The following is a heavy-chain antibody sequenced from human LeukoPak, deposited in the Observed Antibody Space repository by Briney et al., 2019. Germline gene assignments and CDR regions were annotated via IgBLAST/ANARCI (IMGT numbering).Heavy chain of an antibody. CDR2: INPNSGGT. CDR1: GYTFTGYY. CDR3: ARGATVTTAYFDH. D-gene: IGHD4-17*01. V-gene: IGHV1-2*02. Sequence: GASVKVSCKASGYTFTGYYMHWVRQAPGQGLEWMGWINPNSGGTNYAQKFQGRVTMTRDTSISTAYMELSRLRSDDTAVYYCARGATVTTAYFDHWGQGTLVTVSS. J-gene: IGHJ4*02.